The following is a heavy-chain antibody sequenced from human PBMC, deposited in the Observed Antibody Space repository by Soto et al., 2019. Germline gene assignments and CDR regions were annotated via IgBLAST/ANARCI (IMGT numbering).Heavy chain of an antibody. V-gene: IGHV1-69*12. CDR2: IIPMFGTA. CDR3: ASGIQLWLRRINNGYSG. CDR1: GGTFSTYA. Sequence: QVQLVQSGAEVKKPESSVKVSCKAPGGTFSTYAISWVRQAPGQGLGWMGGIIPMFGTANYAQRFQDRVTITADESRNTVYMEMSILSSEDTAVYFCASGIQLWLRRINNGYSGWGQGTLVTVSS. J-gene: IGHJ4*02. D-gene: IGHD5-18*01.